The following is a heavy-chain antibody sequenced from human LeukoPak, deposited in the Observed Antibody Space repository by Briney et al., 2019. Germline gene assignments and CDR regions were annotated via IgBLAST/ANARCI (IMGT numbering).Heavy chain of an antibody. CDR1: GYSISSGYY. J-gene: IGHJ5*02. CDR3: ARGYYDYVWGSYRRYNWFDP. Sequence: SETLSLTCTVSGYSISSGYYWGWIRQPPGKGLEWIGSIYHSGSTYYNPSLKSRVTISVDTSKNQFSLKLSSVTAADTAVYYCARGYYDYVWGSYRRYNWFDPWGQGTLVTVSS. D-gene: IGHD3-16*02. CDR2: IYHSGST. V-gene: IGHV4-38-2*02.